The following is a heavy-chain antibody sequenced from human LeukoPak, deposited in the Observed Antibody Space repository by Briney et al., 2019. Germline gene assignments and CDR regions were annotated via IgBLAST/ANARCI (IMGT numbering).Heavy chain of an antibody. Sequence: GGSLRLSCAASGFTFSTFAMSWVRQAPGKGLEWVSTISDGVSTTYYADSVKGRFTISRDISKNTLYLQMNSLRAEDTAAYYCSKDHGFYSRGWNPLFDYWGRGTLVTVSS. CDR3: SKDHGFYSRGWNPLFDY. J-gene: IGHJ4*02. CDR1: GFTFSTFA. CDR2: ISDGVSTT. D-gene: IGHD6-19*01. V-gene: IGHV3-23*01.